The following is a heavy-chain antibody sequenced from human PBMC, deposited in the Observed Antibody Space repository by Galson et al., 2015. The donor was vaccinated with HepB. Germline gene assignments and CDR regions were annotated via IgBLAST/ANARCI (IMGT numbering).Heavy chain of an antibody. J-gene: IGHJ4*02. Sequence: TLSLTCAVSGGSISSGDFSWSWIRQPPGKGLEWIGYIYHSGGTYYNPSLKSRVTMSLHRSKTQFSLKVSSLTAADAAVYYCARARITAAGTPYYFDYWGQGTLVTVSS. CDR1: GGSISSGDFS. D-gene: IGHD6-13*01. CDR2: IYHSGGT. CDR3: ARARITAAGTPYYFDY. V-gene: IGHV4-30-2*01.